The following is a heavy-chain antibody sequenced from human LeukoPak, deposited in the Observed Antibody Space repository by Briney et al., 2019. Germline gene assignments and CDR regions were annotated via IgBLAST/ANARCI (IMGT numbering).Heavy chain of an antibody. CDR1: GFSFRRHP. Sequence: GGSLGLSCAAAGFSFRRHPMFWVRQAPGKSLEWLAFIRFDGSETDYADSVKGRFTISRDNSKDTLYLQMNSLRAEDTARYYCASRPSGSDWGPFDFWGQGTLVSVSS. V-gene: IGHV3-30*02. D-gene: IGHD5-12*01. J-gene: IGHJ4*02. CDR3: ASRPSGSDWGPFDF. CDR2: IRFDGSET.